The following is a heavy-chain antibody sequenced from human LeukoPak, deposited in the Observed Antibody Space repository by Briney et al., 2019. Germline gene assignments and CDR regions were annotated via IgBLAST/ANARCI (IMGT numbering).Heavy chain of an antibody. Sequence: ASETLSLTCTVSGGSISSYYWSWIRQPPGKGLEWIGYIYYSGSTNYNPSLKSRVTISVDTSKNQFSLKLSSVTAADTAVYYCARETYDILTGTHFDYWGQGTLVTVSS. V-gene: IGHV4-59*01. J-gene: IGHJ4*02. CDR1: GGSISSYY. CDR2: IYYSGST. D-gene: IGHD3-9*01. CDR3: ARETYDILTGTHFDY.